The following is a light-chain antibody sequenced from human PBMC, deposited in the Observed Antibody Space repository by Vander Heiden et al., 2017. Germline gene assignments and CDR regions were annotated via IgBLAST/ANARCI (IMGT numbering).Light chain of an antibody. CDR3: SSYTSSSTLYV. J-gene: IGLJ1*01. Sequence: QSPLTQPASVSGSPGQSIPISCPGTSRDARGYNYVSSYQQHPGKAPKLMIYEVSNRPSGVSNRFSGSKSGNTASLTISGLQAEDEADYYCSSYTSSSTLYVFGTGTKVTVL. V-gene: IGLV2-14*01. CDR1: SRDARGYNY. CDR2: EVS.